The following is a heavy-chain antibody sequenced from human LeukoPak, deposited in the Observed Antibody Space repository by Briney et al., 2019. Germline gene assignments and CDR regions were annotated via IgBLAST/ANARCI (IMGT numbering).Heavy chain of an antibody. J-gene: IGHJ6*03. CDR1: GGSFSGYY. CDR2: INHSGST. CDR3: ARGGARRSYYYYCMDV. V-gene: IGHV4-34*01. Sequence: SETLSLTCAVYGGSFSGYYWSWIRQPPGKGLEWIGEINHSGSTNYNPSLKSRVTISVDTSKNQFSLKLSSVTAADTAVYYCARGGARRSYYYYCMDVWGKGTTVTVSS. D-gene: IGHD6-6*01.